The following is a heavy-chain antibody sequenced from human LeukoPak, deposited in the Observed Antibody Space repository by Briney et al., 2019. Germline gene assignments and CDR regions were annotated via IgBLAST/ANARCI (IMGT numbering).Heavy chain of an antibody. D-gene: IGHD1-26*01. J-gene: IGHJ4*02. Sequence: QAGGSLRLSCAASGFTFSSYAMSWVRQAPGKGLEWVSAISGSGGSTYYADSVKGRFTISRDNSKNTLYLQMNSLRAEDTAVYYCAKRGGIVGATYFDYWGQGTLVTVSS. V-gene: IGHV3-23*01. CDR2: ISGSGGST. CDR3: AKRGGIVGATYFDY. CDR1: GFTFSSYA.